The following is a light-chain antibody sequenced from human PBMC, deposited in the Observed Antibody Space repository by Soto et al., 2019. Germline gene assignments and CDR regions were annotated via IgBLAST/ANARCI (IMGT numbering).Light chain of an antibody. CDR2: STN. V-gene: IGLV8-61*01. Sequence: QAVVTQEPSFSVSPGGTVTLTCGLSSGSVSTSYYPSWYQQTPGQAPRTLIYSTNTRSSGVPDRFSGSILGNKAALTITGAQADDESEYYCVLYMGSGMGGWVFGGGTKVTVL. CDR1: SGSVSTSYY. CDR3: VLYMGSGMGGWV. J-gene: IGLJ3*02.